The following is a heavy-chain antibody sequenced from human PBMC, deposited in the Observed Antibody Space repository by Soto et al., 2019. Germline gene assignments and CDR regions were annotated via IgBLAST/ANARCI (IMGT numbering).Heavy chain of an antibody. D-gene: IGHD2-21*01. V-gene: IGHV4-61*01. Sequence: SETLSLTCSVSGASVSSGSHYWSWIRQSPGKGLEWIGFIYYSGSTNYNPSLKSRVIITVDTPKNQFSLKVNSVTAADTAVYYCARIKAVGGGDWFDPWGQGTLVTVSS. CDR1: GASVSSGSHY. CDR3: ARIKAVGGGDWFDP. J-gene: IGHJ5*02. CDR2: IYYSGST.